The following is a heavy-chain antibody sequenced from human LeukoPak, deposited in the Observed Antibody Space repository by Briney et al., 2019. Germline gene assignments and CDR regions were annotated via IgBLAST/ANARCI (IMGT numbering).Heavy chain of an antibody. CDR2: INHSGST. J-gene: IGHJ4*02. CDR3: AKLYYYDSSGYPPYFDY. D-gene: IGHD3-22*01. Sequence: PSETLSLTCTVSGGSISSYFWSWIRQPPGKGLEWIGEINHSGSTNYNPSLKSRVTISVDTSKNQFSLKLSSVTAADTAVYYCAKLYYYDSSGYPPYFDYWGQGTLVTVSS. CDR1: GGSISSYF. V-gene: IGHV4-34*01.